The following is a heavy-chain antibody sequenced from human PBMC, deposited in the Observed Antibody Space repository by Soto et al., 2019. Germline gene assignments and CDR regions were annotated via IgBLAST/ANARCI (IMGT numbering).Heavy chain of an antibody. D-gene: IGHD3-9*01. J-gene: IGHJ6*02. CDR1: GGTFSSYA. Sequence: SVKVSCKASGGTFSSYAISWVRQAPGQGLEWMGGIIPIFGTANYAQKFQGRVTITADESTSTAYMELSSLRSEDTAVYYCARNYDILTGYSAYYYYGMDVWGQGTTVTVSS. V-gene: IGHV1-69*13. CDR2: IIPIFGTA. CDR3: ARNYDILTGYSAYYYYGMDV.